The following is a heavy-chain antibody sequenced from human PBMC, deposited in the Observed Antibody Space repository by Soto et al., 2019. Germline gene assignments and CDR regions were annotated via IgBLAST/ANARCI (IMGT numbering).Heavy chain of an antibody. CDR2: IDSGDGTT. D-gene: IGHD6-13*01. CDR1: GFDFGDYY. CDR3: VRPYYSSSWFPFDR. Sequence: GGSLRLSCTGSGFDFGDYYMSWIRQAPGKGLEWVSYIDSGDGTTYYTDSVKGRFTISRDNAKKTVYLQMSSLRVEDTALYYCVRPYYSSSWFPFDRWGQGTMVTVSS. V-gene: IGHV3-11*01. J-gene: IGHJ4*02.